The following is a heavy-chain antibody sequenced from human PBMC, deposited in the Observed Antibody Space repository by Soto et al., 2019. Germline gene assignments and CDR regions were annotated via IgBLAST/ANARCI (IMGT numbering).Heavy chain of an antibody. D-gene: IGHD3-9*01. CDR1: GESISNKIYY. V-gene: IGHV4-39*07. J-gene: IGHJ3*02. Sequence: SETLSLTCTVSGESISNKIYYWSWIRQSPESGLEWIGTVNYGGDNDYNPSLQSRVTISVDTSKNQFSLKLSSVTAADTAVYYCAIGSPMLYYDRFEGNAFDIWGQGTMVTVSS. CDR3: AIGSPMLYYDRFEGNAFDI. CDR2: VNYGGDN.